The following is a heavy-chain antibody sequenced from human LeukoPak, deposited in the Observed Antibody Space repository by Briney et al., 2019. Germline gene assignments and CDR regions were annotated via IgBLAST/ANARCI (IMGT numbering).Heavy chain of an antibody. CDR1: GFTFSDYY. CDR3: ARDPGEYYYDSSGSLDY. CDR2: ISSSGSTI. Sequence: PGGSLRLSCAASGFTFSDYYMSWIRQAPGKGLERVSYISSSGSTIYYADSVKGRFTISRDNAKNSLYLQMNSLRAEDTAVYYCARDPGEYYYDSSGSLDYWGQGTLVTVSS. V-gene: IGHV3-11*04. J-gene: IGHJ4*02. D-gene: IGHD3-22*01.